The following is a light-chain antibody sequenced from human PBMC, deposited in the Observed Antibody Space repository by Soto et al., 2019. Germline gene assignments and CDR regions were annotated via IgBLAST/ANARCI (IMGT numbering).Light chain of an antibody. CDR3: GTWESSLSAGV. CDR1: SSNIGNND. J-gene: IGLJ1*01. Sequence: QSVLTQPPSVSAAPGQKGTISCSGSSSNIGNNDVSLYQQRPATAPKLLIDDNNKRTSGIPDRFSGSKSGTSATLGITGLQTGDEAEYYCGTWESSLSAGVFGTGTKRTVL. CDR2: DNN. V-gene: IGLV1-51*01.